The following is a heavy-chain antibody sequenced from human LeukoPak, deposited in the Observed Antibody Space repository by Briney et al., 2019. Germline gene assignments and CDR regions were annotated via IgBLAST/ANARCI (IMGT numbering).Heavy chain of an antibody. CDR3: ASGTTGTYDAFDI. CDR2: IIPIFGTA. J-gene: IGHJ3*02. D-gene: IGHD1-1*01. CDR1: GGTFSSYA. Sequence: SVKVSCKASGGTFSSYAISWVRQAPGQGLEWMGGIIPIFGTANYAQKFQGRVTITTDESTSTAYMELSSLRSEDTAVYYCASGTTGTYDAFDIWAKGQWSPSLQ. V-gene: IGHV1-69*05.